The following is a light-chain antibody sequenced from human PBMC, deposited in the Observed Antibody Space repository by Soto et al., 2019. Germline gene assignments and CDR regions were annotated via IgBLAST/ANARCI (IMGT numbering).Light chain of an antibody. J-gene: IGKJ1*01. Sequence: EIAMPPSPVILSVAPGERAPLSCRASQSVGTNLAWYQQKPGQAPRLLISGAATRATGIPARFSGRGSGTEFTLTVSSLQSEDFAVYYCQQYNNWPRTSGQGANVDI. CDR1: QSVGTN. CDR3: QQYNNWPRT. V-gene: IGKV3-15*01. CDR2: GAA.